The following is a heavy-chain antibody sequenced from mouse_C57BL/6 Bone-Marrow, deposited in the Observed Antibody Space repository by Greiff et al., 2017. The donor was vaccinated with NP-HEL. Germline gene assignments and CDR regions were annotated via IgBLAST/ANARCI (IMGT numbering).Heavy chain of an antibody. J-gene: IGHJ4*01. CDR1: GFNIKDDY. CDR3: TTWATVVGPYYYAMDY. CDR2: IDPENGDT. Sequence: EVQLQQSGAELVRPGASVKLSCTASGFNIKDDYMHWVKQRPEQGLEWIGWIDPENGDTEYASKFQGKATITADTSSNTAYLQLSSLTSEDTAVYYCTTWATVVGPYYYAMDYWGQGTSVTVSS. V-gene: IGHV14-4*01. D-gene: IGHD1-1*01.